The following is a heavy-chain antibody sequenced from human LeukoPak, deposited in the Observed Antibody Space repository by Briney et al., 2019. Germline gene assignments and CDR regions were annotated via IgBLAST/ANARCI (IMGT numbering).Heavy chain of an antibody. D-gene: IGHD2/OR15-2a*01. CDR3: AKDPLSGFNWFDP. V-gene: IGHV3-23*01. CDR1: GFTFSNYW. CDR2: ISGSGGST. J-gene: IGHJ5*02. Sequence: GGSLRLSCAASGFTFSNYWMNWVRQAPGKGLEWVSAISGSGGSTYYADSVKGRFTISRDNSKNTLYLQMNSLRAEDTAVYYCAKDPLSGFNWFDPWGQGTLVTVSS.